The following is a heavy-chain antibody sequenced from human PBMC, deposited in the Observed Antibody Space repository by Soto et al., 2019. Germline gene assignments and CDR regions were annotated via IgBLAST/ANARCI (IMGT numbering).Heavy chain of an antibody. J-gene: IGHJ4*02. V-gene: IGHV3-48*01. CDR1: GFTFSSYN. CDR2: ITSSSSTV. CDR3: ARDGSGYDRGDY. D-gene: IGHD5-12*01. Sequence: EVQLVESGGGLVQPGGSLRLSCAASGFTFSSYNMNWVRQAPGKGLEWVSYITSSSSTVYYADSVKGRFTISRDNAKNSLYLPMNSLRVEDTAVYYCARDGSGYDRGDYWGQETLVTVSS.